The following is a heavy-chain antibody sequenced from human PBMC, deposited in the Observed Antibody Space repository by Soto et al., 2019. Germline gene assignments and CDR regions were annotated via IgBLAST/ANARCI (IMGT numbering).Heavy chain of an antibody. CDR2: INSDGSST. CDR1: GFTFSSYW. D-gene: IGHD2-2*01. J-gene: IGHJ6*02. V-gene: IGHV3-74*01. CDR3: ARYQDCSSTSCHYYYYGMDV. Sequence: EVQLVESGGGLVQPGGSLRLSCAASGFTFSSYWMHWVRQAPGKGLVWVSRINSDGSSTSYADSVKGRFTISRDNAKNTLYLQMNSLRAEDTAVYYCARYQDCSSTSCHYYYYGMDVWGQGTTVTVSS.